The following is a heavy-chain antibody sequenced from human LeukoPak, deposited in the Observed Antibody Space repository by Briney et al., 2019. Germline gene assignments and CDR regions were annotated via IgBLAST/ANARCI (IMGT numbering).Heavy chain of an antibody. D-gene: IGHD6-25*01. V-gene: IGHV3-30-3*01. CDR3: ARESGCYFDY. CDR1: GFTFSSYA. CDR2: ISYDGSNK. Sequence: GRSLRLSCAASGFTFSSYAMHWVRQAPGKGLEWVAVISYDGSNKYYADSVKGRFTISRDNSKNTLYLQMNSLRAEDTAVYYCARESGCYFDYWGQGTPVTVSS. J-gene: IGHJ4*02.